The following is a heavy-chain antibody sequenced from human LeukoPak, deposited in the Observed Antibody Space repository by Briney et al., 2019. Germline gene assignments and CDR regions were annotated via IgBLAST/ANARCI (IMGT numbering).Heavy chain of an antibody. CDR3: ARGRGYFGSGNYLNYYGLDV. V-gene: IGHV1-2*02. CDR1: GYTFTGYY. D-gene: IGHD3-10*01. CDR2: INPNSGGT. J-gene: IGHJ6*02. Sequence: GASVKVSCKASGYTFTGYYMHWVRQAPGQGLEWMGWINPNSGGTNYAQKFQGRVTMTRDTSTTTIHMELSSLTSEDTAVYYCARGRGYFGSGNYLNYYGLDVWGQGTTVTVSS.